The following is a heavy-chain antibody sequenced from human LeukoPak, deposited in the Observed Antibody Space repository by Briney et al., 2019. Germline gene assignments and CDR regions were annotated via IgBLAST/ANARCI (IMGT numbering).Heavy chain of an antibody. Sequence: GRSLRLSCAASGFTFSSYGMHWVRQAPGKGLEWVAVIWYDGSNKYYTDSVKGRFTIFRDNSKNTLYLQMNSLRAEDTAVYYCAKDFSYCDSSGSGPDYWGQGTLVTVSS. CDR2: IWYDGSNK. J-gene: IGHJ4*02. D-gene: IGHD3-22*01. CDR3: AKDFSYCDSSGSGPDY. CDR1: GFTFSSYG. V-gene: IGHV3-33*06.